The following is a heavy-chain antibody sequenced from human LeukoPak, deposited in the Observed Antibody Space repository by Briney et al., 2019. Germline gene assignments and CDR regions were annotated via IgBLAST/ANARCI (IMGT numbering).Heavy chain of an antibody. D-gene: IGHD5-12*01. J-gene: IGHJ4*02. CDR3: VKGDYSGYTFPAFDY. CDR1: GFTFSYYA. V-gene: IGHV3-64D*06. CDR2: ITSSGGST. Sequence: QPGGSRRLSCSASGFTFSYYAMHWVRQAPGKGLEYVSGITSSGGSTYYTDSVKGRFTISRDNSNNTLYLQMSSLRAEDTAVYYCVKGDYSGYTFPAFDYWGQGALVSVS.